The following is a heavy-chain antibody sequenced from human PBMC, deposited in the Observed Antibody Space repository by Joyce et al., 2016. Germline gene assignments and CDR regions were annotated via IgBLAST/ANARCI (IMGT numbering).Heavy chain of an antibody. CDR3: VRDGNWGGPPFDY. CDR2: IDPSGGST. CDR1: GYSFEIYY. Sequence: QVQLVQSGAEVKKLGASVKVSCKPCGYSFEIYYIHWVRQAPGQGLEWMGLIDPSGGSTGYAKRFQGRVTLTGDTSNNLVYMELNSLISNDTAIYYCVRDGNWGGPPFDYWGQGTLVTVSS. V-gene: IGHV1-46*02. J-gene: IGHJ4*02. D-gene: IGHD7-27*01.